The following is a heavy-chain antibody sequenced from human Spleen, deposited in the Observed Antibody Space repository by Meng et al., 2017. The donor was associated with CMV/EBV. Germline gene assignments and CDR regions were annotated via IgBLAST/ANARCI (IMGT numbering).Heavy chain of an antibody. CDR3: AREGIAARTFDY. V-gene: IGHV3-66*01. J-gene: IGHJ4*02. CDR1: GFSVSTNY. CDR2: VYGSGET. Sequence: GESLKISCAASGFSVSTNYMGWARQAPGKGLEWVSVVYGSGETYYEDSAKGRFTISRDNAKNTLYLQMNSLRAEDTAVYYCAREGIAARTFDYWGQGTLVTV. D-gene: IGHD6-6*01.